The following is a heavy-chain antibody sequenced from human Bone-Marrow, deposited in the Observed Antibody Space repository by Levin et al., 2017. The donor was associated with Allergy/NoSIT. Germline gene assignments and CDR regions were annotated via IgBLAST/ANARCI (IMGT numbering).Heavy chain of an antibody. Sequence: GESLKISCAASGFTFSDYYMSWIRQAPGKGLEWVSYISSSGSTIYYADSVKGRFTISRDNAKNSLYLQMNSLRAEDTAVYYCARVGRGYCSGGSCYPSFDYWGQGTLVTVSS. CDR2: ISSSGSTI. CDR3: ARVGRGYCSGGSCYPSFDY. CDR1: GFTFSDYY. D-gene: IGHD2-15*01. J-gene: IGHJ4*02. V-gene: IGHV3-11*01.